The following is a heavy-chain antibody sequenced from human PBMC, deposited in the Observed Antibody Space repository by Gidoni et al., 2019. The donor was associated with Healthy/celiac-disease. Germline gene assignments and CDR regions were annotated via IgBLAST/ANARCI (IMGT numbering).Heavy chain of an antibody. J-gene: IGHJ2*01. Sequence: QLQLQESGPGLVKPSETLSLTCTVSGGSISSSSYYWGWIRQPPGKGLEWIGSIYYSGSTYYNPSLKSRVTISVDTSKNQFSLKLSSVTAADTAVYYCARPYISYWYFDLWGRGTLVTVSS. CDR2: IYYSGST. V-gene: IGHV4-39*01. D-gene: IGHD2-2*02. CDR3: ARPYISYWYFDL. CDR1: GGSISSSSYY.